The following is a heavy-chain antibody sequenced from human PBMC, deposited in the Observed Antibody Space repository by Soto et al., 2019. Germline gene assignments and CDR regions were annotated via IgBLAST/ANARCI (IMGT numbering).Heavy chain of an antibody. V-gene: IGHV3-30*03. J-gene: IGHJ4*02. CDR1: GFTFGNFG. D-gene: IGHD6-13*01. CDR3: ARGCSGGTNCFYFDF. CDR2: ISSDGSRK. Sequence: QVQLVESGGGVVQPGRSLRLSCAASGFTFGNFGIHWVRQAPGKGLEWVADISSDGSRKFYADSVKGRFTISRDNAKNTLYLQMNSLRSEDTAVYFCARGCSGGTNCFYFDFWGLGFLVTVSS.